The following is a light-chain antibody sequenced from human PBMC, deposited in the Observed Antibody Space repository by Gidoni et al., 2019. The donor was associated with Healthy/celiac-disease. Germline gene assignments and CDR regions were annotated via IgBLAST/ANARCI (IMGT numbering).Light chain of an antibody. CDR1: QSVSSN. CDR2: GAS. J-gene: IGKJ2*01. CDR3: QQYNNWPPMYT. V-gene: IGKV3-15*01. Sequence: EIVMTQSPGTLSVSPGERATLSCRASQSVSSNLAWYQQKPGQAPRLLIYGASTRATGIPARFSGSGSGTEFTLTISSLQSEDFAVYYCQQYNNWPPMYTFGQGTKLEI.